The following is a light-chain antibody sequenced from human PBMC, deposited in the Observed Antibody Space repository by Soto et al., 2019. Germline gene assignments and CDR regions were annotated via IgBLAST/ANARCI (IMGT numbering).Light chain of an antibody. Sequence: DIVMTQSPDSLAVSLGERATIYCKSSQSVFYSSNNKNYLAWYQQKPGQPPKLLIYWASARESGVPDRFSGSGSGTDFTLTISSLQAEDVAIYYCQQDYLIPVTFGQGTKLEIK. CDR1: QSVFYSSNNKNY. CDR2: WAS. V-gene: IGKV4-1*01. CDR3: QQDYLIPVT. J-gene: IGKJ2*01.